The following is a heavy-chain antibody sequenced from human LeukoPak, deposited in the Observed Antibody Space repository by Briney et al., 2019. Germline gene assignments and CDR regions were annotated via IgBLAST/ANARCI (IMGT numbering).Heavy chain of an antibody. J-gene: IGHJ4*02. CDR3: ARKGPAQNFDY. CDR2: IYSGGST. Sequence: PGGSLRLSCAASGFTFSSYNMNWVRQAPGKGLEWVSVIYSGGSTYYADSVKGRFTISRHNSKNTLYLQMNSLRAEDTAVYYCARKGPAQNFDYWGQGTLVTVSS. V-gene: IGHV3-53*04. CDR1: GFTFSSYN.